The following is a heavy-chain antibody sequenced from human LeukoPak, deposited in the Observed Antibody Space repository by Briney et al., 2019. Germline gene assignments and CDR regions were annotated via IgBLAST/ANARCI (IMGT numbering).Heavy chain of an antibody. CDR3: ARDSLQYSSSWYSAFDI. Sequence: VASVKVSCKSSGYTFSSHYMHWVRQAPGQGLEWMGWISAYNGNTNYAQKLQGRVTMTTDTSTSTAYMELRSLRSDDTAVYYCARDSLQYSSSWYSAFDIWGQGTMVTVSS. D-gene: IGHD6-13*01. CDR2: ISAYNGNT. J-gene: IGHJ3*02. CDR1: GYTFSSHY. V-gene: IGHV1-18*04.